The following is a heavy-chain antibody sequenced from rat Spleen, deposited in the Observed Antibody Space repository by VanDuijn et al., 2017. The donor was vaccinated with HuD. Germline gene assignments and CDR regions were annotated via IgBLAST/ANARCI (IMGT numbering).Heavy chain of an antibody. J-gene: IGHJ2*01. CDR1: GFTFSRYW. V-gene: IGHV5-58*01. CDR2: ITPDGDFT. Sequence: VQLVETGGGFVQPGRSLKLSCVASGFTFSRYWMYWVRQAPGKGLEWVSSITPDGDFTYYPDSVKGRFTISRENAENTVYLQMNSLSSEDSATYYCAVSGYGYWGQGVMVTVSS. D-gene: IGHD4-3*01. CDR3: AVSGYGY.